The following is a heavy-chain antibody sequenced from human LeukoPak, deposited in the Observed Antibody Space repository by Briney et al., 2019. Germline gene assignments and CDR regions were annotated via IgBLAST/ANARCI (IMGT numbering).Heavy chain of an antibody. CDR2: IWYDGSNK. D-gene: IGHD3-3*01. CDR1: GFTFSTYG. Sequence: GGSLRLSCAASGFTFSTYGMHWVRQAPGKGLEWVALIWYDGSNKYYADSVKGRFTISRDNSKNTLYLQMNSLRAEDTAVYYCAKSGYLNEAKDWGQGTLVTVSS. V-gene: IGHV3-30*02. J-gene: IGHJ4*02. CDR3: AKSGYLNEAKD.